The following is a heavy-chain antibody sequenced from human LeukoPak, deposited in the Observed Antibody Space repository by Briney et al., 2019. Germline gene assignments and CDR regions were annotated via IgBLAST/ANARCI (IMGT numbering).Heavy chain of an antibody. V-gene: IGHV1-2*02. CDR2: TNPNSGGT. J-gene: IGHJ4*02. CDR1: GYTFTGYY. CDR3: AREGSSSWYGGIDY. Sequence: GASVKVPCKASGYTFTGYYMHWVRQAPGQGLEWMGWTNPNSGGTNYAQKFQGRVTMTRDTSISTAYMELSRLRSDDTAVYYCAREGSSSWYGGIDYWGQGTLVTVSS. D-gene: IGHD6-13*01.